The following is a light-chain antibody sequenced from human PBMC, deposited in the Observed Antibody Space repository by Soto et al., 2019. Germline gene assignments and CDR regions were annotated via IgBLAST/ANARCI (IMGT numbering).Light chain of an antibody. Sequence: EIVITQSPATLSVSPGESATLSCRASQSVANNLAWYQQKPGQAPRLLIYGASTRATGFPARFSGSGSGTEFTLTISSLXSEDFAVYYCQQYNNWPPTWTFGQGTKV. CDR1: QSVANN. CDR2: GAS. CDR3: QQYNNWPPTWT. V-gene: IGKV3-15*01. J-gene: IGKJ1*01.